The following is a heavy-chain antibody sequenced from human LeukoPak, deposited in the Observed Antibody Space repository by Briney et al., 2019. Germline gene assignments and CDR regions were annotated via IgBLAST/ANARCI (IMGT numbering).Heavy chain of an antibody. V-gene: IGHV3-21*01. CDR3: ARGSRFGVVGRDAFDI. J-gene: IGHJ3*02. CDR1: GFTFSSYA. Sequence: GGSLRLSCAASGFTFSSYAMNWVRQAPGKGLEWVSSISSSGDYISYADSVTGRFSISRDNAKKSLYLQMNILRAEDTAVYYCARGSRFGVVGRDAFDIWGEGTVVTVSS. D-gene: IGHD3-3*01. CDR2: ISSSGDYI.